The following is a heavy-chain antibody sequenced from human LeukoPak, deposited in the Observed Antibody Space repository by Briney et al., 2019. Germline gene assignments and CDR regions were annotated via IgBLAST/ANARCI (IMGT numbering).Heavy chain of an antibody. Sequence: SETLSLTCTVSGGSISSYYWSWIRQPPGKGLEWSGYIYYRGSTNYNPSLKSRVTISVDTSKNPFSLKLSSVTAAETAVYYCARQGCSGGSCYYFDYWGQGTLVTVSS. CDR2: IYYRGST. J-gene: IGHJ4*02. D-gene: IGHD2-15*01. V-gene: IGHV4-59*08. CDR1: GGSISSYY. CDR3: ARQGCSGGSCYYFDY.